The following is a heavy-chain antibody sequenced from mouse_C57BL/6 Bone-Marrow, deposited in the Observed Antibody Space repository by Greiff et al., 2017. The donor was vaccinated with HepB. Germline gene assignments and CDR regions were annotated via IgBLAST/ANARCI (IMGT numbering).Heavy chain of an antibody. Sequence: QVQLQQPGAELVKPGASVKMSCKASGYTFTSYWITWVKQRPGQGLEWIGEIYPGSGGTNYNEKFKSKATLTVDTSSSTAYMQLSSLTSEDSAVYYCARGGFYGYDGGDYWGQGTTLTVSS. J-gene: IGHJ2*01. CDR3: ARGGFYGYDGGDY. V-gene: IGHV1-55*01. CDR2: IYPGSGGT. D-gene: IGHD2-2*01. CDR1: GYTFTSYW.